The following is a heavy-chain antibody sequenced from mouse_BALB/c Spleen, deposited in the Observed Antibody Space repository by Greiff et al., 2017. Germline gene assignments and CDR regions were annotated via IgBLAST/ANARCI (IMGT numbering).Heavy chain of an antibody. CDR1: GFTFSSYA. J-gene: IGHJ3*01. V-gene: IGHV5-6-5*01. Sequence: EVQLVESGGGLVKPGGSLKLSCAASGFTFSSYAMSWVRQTPEKRLEWVASISSGGSTYYPDSVKGRFTISRDNARNILYLQMSSLRSEDTAMYYCARGRDGYYVWFAYWGQGTLVTVSA. CDR2: ISSGGST. CDR3: ARGRDGYYVWFAY. D-gene: IGHD2-3*01.